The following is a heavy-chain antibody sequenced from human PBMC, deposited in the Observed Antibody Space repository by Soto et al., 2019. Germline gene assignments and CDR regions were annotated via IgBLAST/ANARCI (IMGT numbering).Heavy chain of an antibody. Sequence: GGSLRLSCTASGFTFSSYWMSWVRQAPGKGLGWVANIKEDGSGKYYVDSVKGRFSISRDNARNSLYLQMNSLRVEDTAVYYCVRVGRLGGYWGQGALVTVSS. D-gene: IGHD3-16*01. CDR1: GFTFSSYW. CDR3: VRVGRLGGY. CDR2: IKEDGSGK. V-gene: IGHV3-7*03. J-gene: IGHJ4*02.